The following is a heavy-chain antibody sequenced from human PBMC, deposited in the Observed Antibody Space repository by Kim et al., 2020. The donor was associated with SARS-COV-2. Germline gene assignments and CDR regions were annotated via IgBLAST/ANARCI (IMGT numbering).Heavy chain of an antibody. J-gene: IGHJ4*02. V-gene: IGHV7-4-1*02. CDR3: ARGDPRDY. CDR1: GYTFTKYA. Sequence: ASVKVSCKAFGYTFTKYAINWVRQAPGQGLDWMGWIDTNTGNPTHAQGFTGRFVFSFDSSVRTAYLQIRGLKPEDTAIYFCARGDPRDYWGQGTLVTVSS. CDR2: IDTNTGNP.